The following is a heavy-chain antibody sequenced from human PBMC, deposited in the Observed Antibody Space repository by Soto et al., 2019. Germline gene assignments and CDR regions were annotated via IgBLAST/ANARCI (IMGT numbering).Heavy chain of an antibody. J-gene: IGHJ4*02. CDR3: ARDAHRYYYGSGSSFDY. CDR2: IIPIFGTA. Sequence: SVKVSCKASGGTFSSYAISWVLQAPGQGLEWMGGIIPIFGTANYAQKFQGRVTITADESTSTAYMELSSLRSEDTAVYYCARDAHRYYYGSGSSFDYWGQGTLVTVSS. D-gene: IGHD3-10*01. V-gene: IGHV1-69*13. CDR1: GGTFSSYA.